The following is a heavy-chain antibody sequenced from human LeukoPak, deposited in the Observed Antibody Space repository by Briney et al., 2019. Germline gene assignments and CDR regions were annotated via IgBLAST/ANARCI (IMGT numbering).Heavy chain of an antibody. D-gene: IGHD5-12*01. CDR1: GGSISSYH. J-gene: IGHJ4*02. CDR3: AKGRVAANY. Sequence: SETLSLTCTVSGGSISSYHWSWIRQPPGKGLEWIGYIYDSGSTNYNPSLKSRVTISVDTSKNQFSLKLSSVTAADTAVYYCAKGRVAANYWGQGTLVTISS. V-gene: IGHV4-59*01. CDR2: IYDSGST.